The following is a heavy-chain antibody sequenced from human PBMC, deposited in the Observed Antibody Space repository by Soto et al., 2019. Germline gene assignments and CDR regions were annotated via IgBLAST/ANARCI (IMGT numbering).Heavy chain of an antibody. CDR3: ARDLGRRYSWGNWFAP. J-gene: IGHJ5*02. CDR2: IYYSGST. V-gene: IGHV4-59*01. D-gene: IGHD1-20*01. Sequence: SETLSLTCTVSGGSISSYYWSWIRQPPGKGLEWIGYIYYSGSTNYNPSLKSRVTISVDTSKNQFSLKLSSVTAADTAVYYCARDLGRRYSWGNWFAPWGQGTLVTVSS. CDR1: GGSISSYY.